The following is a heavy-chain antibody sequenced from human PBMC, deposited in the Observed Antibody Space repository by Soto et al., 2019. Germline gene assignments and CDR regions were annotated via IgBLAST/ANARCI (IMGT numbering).Heavy chain of an antibody. V-gene: IGHV4-39*01. J-gene: IGHJ4*02. CDR1: GGSISSSSYY. Sequence: NPSETLSLTCTVSGGSISSSSYYWGWIRQPPGKGLEWIGSIYYSGSTYYNPSLKSRVTISVDTSKNQFSLKLSSVTAADTAVYYCARRGCRSTRCHFDYWGQGTLVTVSS. CDR2: IYYSGST. CDR3: ARRGCRSTRCHFDY. D-gene: IGHD2-2*01.